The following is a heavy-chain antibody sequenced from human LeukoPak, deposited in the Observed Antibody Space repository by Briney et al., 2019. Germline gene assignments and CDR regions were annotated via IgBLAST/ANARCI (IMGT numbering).Heavy chain of an antibody. CDR2: ISGSGGST. CDR3: AKKGYSGWVFDY. J-gene: IGHJ4*02. V-gene: IGHV3-23*01. CDR1: GFTFSSYA. Sequence: GGSLRLSCAASGFTFSSYAMSWVRQAPGKGLEWVSGISGSGGSTHYADSVKGQFTISRDNSKNTLWLQMNSLRAEDTALYYCAKKGYSGWVFDYWGQGTLVTVSS. D-gene: IGHD6-19*01.